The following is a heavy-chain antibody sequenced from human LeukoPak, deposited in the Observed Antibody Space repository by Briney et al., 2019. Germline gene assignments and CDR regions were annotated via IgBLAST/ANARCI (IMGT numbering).Heavy chain of an antibody. V-gene: IGHV6-1*01. CDR3: ARGPYSSGWYASPFDY. CDR2: TYYRSKWYN. CDR1: GDSVSSKIAA. D-gene: IGHD6-19*01. Sequence: SQTLSHTCAMSGDSVSSKIAACNWIRQSPSGGLEWLGRTYYRSKWYNDYAVSVKSRITINPDTSKNQFSLQLNSVTPEDTAVYYCARGPYSSGWYASPFDYWGQGTLVTVSS. J-gene: IGHJ4*02.